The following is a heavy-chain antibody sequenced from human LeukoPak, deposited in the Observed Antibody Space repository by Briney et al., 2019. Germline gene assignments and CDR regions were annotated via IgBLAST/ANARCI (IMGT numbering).Heavy chain of an antibody. J-gene: IGHJ2*01. CDR1: GYRFTNNW. V-gene: IGHV5-51*01. CDR3: ARHLDLLIGNWHFDL. D-gene: IGHD3/OR15-3a*01. CDR2: IYPVDSDT. Sequence: GESLQISCKASGYRFTNNWIGWVRQVPGKGLEWMGIIYPVDSDTRYSPPFQGQVTISVDKSIDTAYLQWSSLKASDTAMYYCARHLDLLIGNWHFDLWGRGTLVTVSS.